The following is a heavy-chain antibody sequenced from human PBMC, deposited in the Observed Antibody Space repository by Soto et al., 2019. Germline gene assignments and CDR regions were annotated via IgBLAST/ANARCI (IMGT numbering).Heavy chain of an antibody. CDR1: GYSFTCYW. CDR2: IYPGDSDT. D-gene: IGHD4-17*01. Sequence: PGESLKISCKGSGYSFTCYWIGWVRQMPGKGLEWMGIIYPGDSDTRYSPSFQGQVTISADKSISTAYLQWSSLKASDTAMYYCARQTTVTPATPYYYYGMDVWGQGTTVTVSS. J-gene: IGHJ6*02. V-gene: IGHV5-51*01. CDR3: ARQTTVTPATPYYYYGMDV.